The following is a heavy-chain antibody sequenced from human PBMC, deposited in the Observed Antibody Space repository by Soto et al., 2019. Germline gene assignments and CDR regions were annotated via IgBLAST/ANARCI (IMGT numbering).Heavy chain of an antibody. CDR3: ARYTKWLSNHNWFDP. J-gene: IGHJ5*02. Sequence: PSETLSLTCTVSGGSISSSSYYWGWIRQPPGKGLEWIGSIYYSGSTYYNPSLKSRVTISVDTSKNQFSLKLSSVTAADTAVYYCARYTKWLSNHNWFDPWGQGTLVTVSS. V-gene: IGHV4-39*01. CDR2: IYYSGST. D-gene: IGHD3-22*01. CDR1: GGSISSSSYY.